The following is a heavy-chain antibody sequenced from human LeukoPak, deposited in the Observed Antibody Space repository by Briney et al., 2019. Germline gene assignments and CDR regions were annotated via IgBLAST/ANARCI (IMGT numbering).Heavy chain of an antibody. Sequence: PGGSLRLSCSASGFTFRSYAMYWGRQAPGKGLEYVSAINDYGSTTYYADSVKGRFTISRDNSKNTLFLQMDSLRAEDTAFYYCVSAFGSGTYYYAHWGQGTLVTVSS. CDR1: GFTFRSYA. V-gene: IGHV3-64D*06. CDR2: INDYGSTT. J-gene: IGHJ4*02. D-gene: IGHD3-10*01. CDR3: VSAFGSGTYYYAH.